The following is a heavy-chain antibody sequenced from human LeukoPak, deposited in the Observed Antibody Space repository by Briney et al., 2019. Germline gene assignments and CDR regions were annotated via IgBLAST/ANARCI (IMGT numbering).Heavy chain of an antibody. V-gene: IGHV4-39*01. CDR1: GGSISSSSYY. J-gene: IGHJ5*02. CDR3: ARVIPYYYGSGSPRANWFDP. Sequence: PSETLSLTCTVSGGSISSSSYYWGWIRQPPGKGLEWIGSIYYSGGAYYNPSLKSRVTISVDTSKNQFSLKLSSVTAADTAVYYCARVIPYYYGSGSPRANWFDPWGQGTLVTVSS. D-gene: IGHD3-10*01. CDR2: IYYSGGA.